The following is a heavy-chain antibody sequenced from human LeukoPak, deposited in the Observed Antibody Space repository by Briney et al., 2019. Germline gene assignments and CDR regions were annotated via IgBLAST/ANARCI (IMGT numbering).Heavy chain of an antibody. CDR1: GYTFTSYA. J-gene: IGHJ6*02. Sequence: GASVKVSRKASGYTFTSYAMNWVRQAPGQGLEWMGWINTNTGNPTYVQGFTGRCVFSLDTSVSTAYLQISSLKAEDTAVYYCARSGRSSYGSGRYYYYGMDVWGQGTTVTVSS. CDR2: INTNTGNP. V-gene: IGHV7-4-1*02. D-gene: IGHD3-10*01. CDR3: ARSGRSSYGSGRYYYYGMDV.